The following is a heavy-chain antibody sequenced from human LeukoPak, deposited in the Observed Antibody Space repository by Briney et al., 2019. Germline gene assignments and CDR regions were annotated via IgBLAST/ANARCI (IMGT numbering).Heavy chain of an antibody. V-gene: IGHV3-21*01. CDR3: ARDMGGYCSGGSCYPGWFDS. CDR2: ITSSGTYI. J-gene: IGHJ5*01. CDR1: GFTFASYS. D-gene: IGHD2-15*01. Sequence: PGGSLRLSCAASGFTFASYSMNWVRQAPGKGLEWVSSITSSGTYIYYADSVRGRFTISRDNAKNSLYLQMNSLRAEDTAVYYCARDMGGYCSGGSCYPGWFDSWGQGTLVTVSS.